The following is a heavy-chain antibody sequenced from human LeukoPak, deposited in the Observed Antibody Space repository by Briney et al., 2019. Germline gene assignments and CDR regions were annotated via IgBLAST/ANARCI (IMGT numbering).Heavy chain of an antibody. D-gene: IGHD3-9*01. V-gene: IGHV3-53*01. CDR3: ARSTSSEYDIYHFDY. Sequence: PGGSLRLSCTASGFTVSSNYMSWVRQAPGKGLEWVSVTYSGGSTYYADSVKGRFTISRDSSKNTLYLQMNSLRAEDTAVYYCARSTSSEYDIYHFDYWGQGTLVTVSS. CDR2: TYSGGST. J-gene: IGHJ4*02. CDR1: GFTVSSNY.